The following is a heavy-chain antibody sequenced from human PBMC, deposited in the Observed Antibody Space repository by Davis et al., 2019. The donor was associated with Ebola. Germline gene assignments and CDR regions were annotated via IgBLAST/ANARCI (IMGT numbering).Heavy chain of an antibody. D-gene: IGHD6-6*01. V-gene: IGHV4-34*01. CDR2: INHSGST. J-gene: IGHJ6*02. CDR1: GGSFSDYY. CDR3: ARGSAARYYYYYGMDV. Sequence: MPSETLSLTCAVYGGSFSDYYWSWIRQPPGKGLEWIGEINHSGSTNYNPSLKSRVTISVDTSKSQFSLKLSSVTAADTAVYYCARGSAARYYYYYGMDVWGQGTTVTVSS.